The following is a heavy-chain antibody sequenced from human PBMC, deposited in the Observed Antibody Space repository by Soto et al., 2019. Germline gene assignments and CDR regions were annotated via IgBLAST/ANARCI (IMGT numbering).Heavy chain of an antibody. D-gene: IGHD4-17*01. CDR1: GFTFSSYW. J-gene: IGHJ2*01. CDR3: ARDYDYGDYLPWYFDL. Sequence: EVQLVESGGGLVQPGGYLRLSCAASGFTFSSYWMSWVRQAPGKGLEWVANIKQDGSEKYYVDSVKGRFTISRDNAKNSLYLQMNSLRAEDTAVYYCARDYDYGDYLPWYFDLWCRGTLVTVSS. V-gene: IGHV3-7*01. CDR2: IKQDGSEK.